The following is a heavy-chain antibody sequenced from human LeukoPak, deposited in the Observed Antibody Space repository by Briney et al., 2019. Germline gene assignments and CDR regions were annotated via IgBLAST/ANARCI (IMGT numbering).Heavy chain of an antibody. CDR2: ICHSGST. CDR1: GYSISSGYY. J-gene: IGHJ4*02. D-gene: IGHD6-19*01. CDR3: ARTGYSSGWYGDYFDY. Sequence: SETLSLTCAVSGYSISSGYYWGWIRQPPGKGLEWIGSICHSGSTYYNPSLKSRVTISVDTSKNQFSLKLSSVTAADTAVYYCARTGYSSGWYGDYFDYWGQGTLVTVSS. V-gene: IGHV4-38-2*01.